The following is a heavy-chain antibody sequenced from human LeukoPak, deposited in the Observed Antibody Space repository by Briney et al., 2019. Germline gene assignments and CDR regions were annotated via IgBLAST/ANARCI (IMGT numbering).Heavy chain of an antibody. CDR1: GGSLTNSNW. J-gene: IGHJ5*02. D-gene: IGHD6-6*01. Sequence: SETLSLTCAVSGGSLTNSNWWSWVRQPPGKGLEWIGSIYHSGSTYYNPSLKSRVTISVDTSKNQFSLKLSSVTAADTAVYYCARDSGGDSSSNWFDPWGQGTLVTVSS. CDR3: ARDSGGDSSSNWFDP. V-gene: IGHV4-4*02. CDR2: IYHSGST.